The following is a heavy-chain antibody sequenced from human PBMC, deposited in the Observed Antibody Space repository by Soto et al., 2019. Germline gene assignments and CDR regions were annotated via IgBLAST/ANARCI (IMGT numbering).Heavy chain of an antibody. CDR2: IYYSVST. V-gene: IGHV4-39*01. D-gene: IGHD3-10*01. CDR3: ARQGDYYGSGSYYNVGWFDP. CDR1: GGSISSSSYY. Sequence: QLQLQESGPGLVKPSETLSLTCTVSGGSISSSSYYWGWIRQPPGKGLEWIGSIYYSVSTYYNPSLKSRVTISVDTSKNQSSLRLSSVTAADTAVYYCARQGDYYGSGSYYNVGWFDPWGQGTLVTVSS. J-gene: IGHJ5*02.